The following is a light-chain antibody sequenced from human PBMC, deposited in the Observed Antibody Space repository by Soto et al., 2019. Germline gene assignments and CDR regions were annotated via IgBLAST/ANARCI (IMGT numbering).Light chain of an antibody. CDR3: QHRSIWPVS. J-gene: IGKJ1*01. CDR1: QSVNIY. CDR2: DAS. Sequence: EIVLTQSPATLSLSPGERATLSCRASQSVNIYLAWYQQKPGLAPRLLIYDASSRATGVPARFSGSGSRTDFTLTISSLEPEDFAVYYCQHRSIWPVSFGQGSKVDI. V-gene: IGKV3-11*01.